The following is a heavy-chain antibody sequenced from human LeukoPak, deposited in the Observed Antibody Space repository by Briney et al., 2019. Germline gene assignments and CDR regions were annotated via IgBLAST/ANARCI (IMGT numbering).Heavy chain of an antibody. J-gene: IGHJ4*02. V-gene: IGHV1-2*02. D-gene: IGHD2-21*01. CDR1: GYTFTDYF. CDR2: IHPNSGAT. Sequence: ASVKVSCKTSGYTFTDYFIHWVRQAPGQGLAWMGWIHPNSGATKSAEKFQGRVTLTRDTSITTVYMELSRLSSDDTAVYYCARDIVVVSDTRGFDYWGQGTLVTVSS. CDR3: ARDIVVVSDTRGFDY.